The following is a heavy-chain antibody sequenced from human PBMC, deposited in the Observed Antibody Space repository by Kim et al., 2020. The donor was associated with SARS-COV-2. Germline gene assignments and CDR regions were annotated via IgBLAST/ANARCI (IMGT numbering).Heavy chain of an antibody. CDR3: ARDLGGYFDY. Sequence: RTKYYAKSEEGRFHTPRDKAKNSLCLQMNSLRAEDTAVYYCARDLGGYFDYWGQGTLVTVSS. D-gene: IGHD3-16*01. J-gene: IGHJ4*02. CDR2: RTK. V-gene: IGHV3-48*01.